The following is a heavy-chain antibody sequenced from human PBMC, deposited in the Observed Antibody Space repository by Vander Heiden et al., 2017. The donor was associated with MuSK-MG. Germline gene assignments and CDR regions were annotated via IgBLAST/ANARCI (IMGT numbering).Heavy chain of an antibody. Sequence: EAQLQQSGAELAKPGATIRISCNVSGDRSTDLFIHCVRQAPDKGPEWMGLLDPRDEEGTYAETFRDRITISADTSTDTTFMDIRNLESGDTAVYFCVTARLNDGPMDFWGQGTLLTVSS. CDR3: VTARLNDGPMDF. J-gene: IGHJ4*02. D-gene: IGHD1-1*01. CDR1: GDRSTDLF. CDR2: LDPRDEEG. V-gene: IGHV1-69-2*01.